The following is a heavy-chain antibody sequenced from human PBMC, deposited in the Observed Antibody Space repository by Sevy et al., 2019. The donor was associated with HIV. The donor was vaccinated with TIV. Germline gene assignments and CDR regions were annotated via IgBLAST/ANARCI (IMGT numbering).Heavy chain of an antibody. CDR2: ISSSSSTI. CDR1: GFTFSSYS. J-gene: IGHJ4*02. D-gene: IGHD2-15*01. CDR3: ARGLPNCSGGSCYSRDPFDY. Sequence: VGSLRLSCAASGFTFSSYSMNWVRQAPGKGLEWVSYISSSSSTIYYADSVKGRFTISRDNAKNSLYLLMNSLRAEDTAVYYCARGLPNCSGGSCYSRDPFDYWGQGTLVTVSS. V-gene: IGHV3-48*01.